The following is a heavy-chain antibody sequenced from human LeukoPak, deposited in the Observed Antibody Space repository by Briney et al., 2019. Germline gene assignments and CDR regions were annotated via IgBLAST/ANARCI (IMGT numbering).Heavy chain of an antibody. CDR3: ARHYDSSGYWYYFDY. Sequence: PSETLSLTCTVSGGSIRGYYWSWIRQPPGKGLEWIGYIYYSGSTNYNLSLKSRVTISVDTSKNQFSLKLNSVTAADTAVYYCARHYDSSGYWYYFDYWGQGTLVTVSS. V-gene: IGHV4-59*08. CDR2: IYYSGST. CDR1: GGSIRGYY. J-gene: IGHJ4*02. D-gene: IGHD3-22*01.